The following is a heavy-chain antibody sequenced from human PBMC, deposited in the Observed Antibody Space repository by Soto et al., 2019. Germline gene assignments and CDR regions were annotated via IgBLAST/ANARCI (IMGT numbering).Heavy chain of an antibody. J-gene: IGHJ6*02. Sequence: GGSLRLSCAASGFTFSSYWMSWVRQAPGKGLEWVANIKQDGSEKYYVDSVKGRFTISRDNAKNSLYLQMNSLRAEDTAVYYCASGILTGSYYYYGMDVWGQGTTVTVSS. D-gene: IGHD3-9*01. CDR2: IKQDGSEK. CDR3: ASGILTGSYYYYGMDV. CDR1: GFTFSSYW. V-gene: IGHV3-7*03.